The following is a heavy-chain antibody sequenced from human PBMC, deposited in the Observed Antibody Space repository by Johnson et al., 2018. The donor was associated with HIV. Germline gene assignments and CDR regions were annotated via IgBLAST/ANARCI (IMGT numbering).Heavy chain of an antibody. V-gene: IGHV3-66*01. Sequence: VQLVESGGGLVQPGGSLRLSCAASGFTVSSNYMSWVRQAPGKGLEWVSVLYSGGRTYYADSVKGRFTISRDNSKNTLYLQMNSLRAEDTAVYYCARGHYYDTGHDAFDIWGQGTMVTVSS. CDR3: ARGHYYDTGHDAFDI. CDR1: GFTVSSNY. D-gene: IGHD3-22*01. CDR2: LYSGGRT. J-gene: IGHJ3*02.